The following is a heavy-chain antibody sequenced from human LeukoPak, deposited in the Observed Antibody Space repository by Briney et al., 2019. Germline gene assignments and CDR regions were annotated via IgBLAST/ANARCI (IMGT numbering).Heavy chain of an antibody. CDR2: ISSSSSYI. CDR3: ASNNHYGSGSYTRGRDY. D-gene: IGHD3-10*01. J-gene: IGHJ4*02. Sequence: GGSLRLSCAASGFTFSSYSMSWVRQAPGKGLEWVSSISSSSSYIYYADSVKGRFTISRDNAKNSLYLQMNSLRAEDTAVYYCASNNHYGSGSYTRGRDYWGQGTLVTVSS. V-gene: IGHV3-21*01. CDR1: GFTFSSYS.